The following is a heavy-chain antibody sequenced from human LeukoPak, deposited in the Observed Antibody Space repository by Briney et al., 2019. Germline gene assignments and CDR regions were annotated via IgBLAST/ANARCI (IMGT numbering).Heavy chain of an antibody. V-gene: IGHV4-30-4*01. CDR2: IYYSGST. CDR3: ARDWYSSGWYPAYYGMDV. D-gene: IGHD6-19*01. J-gene: IGHJ6*02. Sequence: SETLSLTCTVSGGSISSGDYYWSWIRQPPGKGLEWIGYIYYSGSTYYNPSLKSRVTISVDTSKNQFSLKLSSVTAADTAVYYCARDWYSSGWYPAYYGMDVWGQGTTVTVSS. CDR1: GGSISSGDYY.